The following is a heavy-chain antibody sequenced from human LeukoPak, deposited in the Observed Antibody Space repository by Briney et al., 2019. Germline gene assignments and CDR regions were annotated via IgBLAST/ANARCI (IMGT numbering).Heavy chain of an antibody. D-gene: IGHD3-3*01. V-gene: IGHV3-53*01. CDR2: IYTGGST. CDR3: ARSARFLEWSY. J-gene: IGHJ4*02. Sequence: QSGGSLRLSCAASGFTVSNNFMSWVRQAPGKGLEWVSVIYTGGSTYYADFVMGRFTISRDNSKNTLYLQMSSLRAEDTAVYYCARSARFLEWSYWGQGTLVTVSS. CDR1: GFTVSNNF.